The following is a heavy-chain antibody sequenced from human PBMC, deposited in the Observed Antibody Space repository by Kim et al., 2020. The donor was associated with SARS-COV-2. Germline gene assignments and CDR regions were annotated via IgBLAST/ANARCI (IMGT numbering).Heavy chain of an antibody. Sequence: ASVKVSCKASGYTFTSYGISWVRQAPGQGLEWMGWISAYNGNTNYAQKLQGRVTMTTDTSTSTAYMELRSLRSDDTAVYYCAGGEGIAAAAGHYYGMDVWGQGTTVTVSS. D-gene: IGHD6-13*01. CDR3: AGGEGIAAAAGHYYGMDV. J-gene: IGHJ6*02. V-gene: IGHV1-18*04. CDR1: GYTFTSYG. CDR2: ISAYNGNT.